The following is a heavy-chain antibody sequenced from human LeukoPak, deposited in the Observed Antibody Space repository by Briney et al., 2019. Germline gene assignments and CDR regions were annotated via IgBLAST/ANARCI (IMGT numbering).Heavy chain of an antibody. CDR3: ARVRGSYDY. CDR2: ISYNGSNK. D-gene: IGHD1-26*01. Sequence: GRSLRLSCAASGFTFSSYAMHWVRQAPGKGLEWMAVISYNGSNKYNADSVKGRFTISRDNSKNTLYLQMNSLRAEDTAVYYCARVRGSYDYWGQGTLVTVSS. V-gene: IGHV3-30*01. CDR1: GFTFSSYA. J-gene: IGHJ4*02.